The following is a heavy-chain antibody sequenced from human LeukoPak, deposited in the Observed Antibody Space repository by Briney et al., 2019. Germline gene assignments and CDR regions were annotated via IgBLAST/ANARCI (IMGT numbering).Heavy chain of an antibody. CDR2: INHSGST. Sequence: PSETLSLTCAVYGGSFSGYYWSWIRQPPGKGLEWIGEINHSGSTNYNPSLKSRVTISVDTSKNQFSLKLSSVTAADTAVYYCARHFIVVVPAAMPNWFDPWGQGTLVTVSS. CDR3: ARHFIVVVPAAMPNWFDP. D-gene: IGHD2-2*01. V-gene: IGHV4-34*01. CDR1: GGSFSGYY. J-gene: IGHJ5*02.